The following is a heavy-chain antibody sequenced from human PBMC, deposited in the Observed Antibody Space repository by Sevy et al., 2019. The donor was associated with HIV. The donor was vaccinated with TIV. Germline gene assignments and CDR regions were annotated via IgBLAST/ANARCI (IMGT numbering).Heavy chain of an antibody. V-gene: IGHV3-30*18. Sequence: GGSLRLSCAASGFTFSSYGMHWVRQAPGKGLEWVAVISYDGSNKYYADSVKDRFTIFRDNSKNTLYLQMNSLRAEDTAVYYCAKDRATAVAGNYYYGMDVWGQGTTVTVSS. D-gene: IGHD6-19*01. CDR3: AKDRATAVAGNYYYGMDV. J-gene: IGHJ6*02. CDR1: GFTFSSYG. CDR2: ISYDGSNK.